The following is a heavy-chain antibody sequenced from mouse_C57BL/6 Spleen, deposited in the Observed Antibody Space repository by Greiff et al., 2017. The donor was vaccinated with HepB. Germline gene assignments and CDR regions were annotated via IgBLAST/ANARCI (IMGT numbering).Heavy chain of an antibody. V-gene: IGHV14-4*01. CDR3: TMGYYCVSNYGWYCFDY. CDR1: GFNIKDDY. D-gene: IGHD1-1*01. CDR2: IDPENGDT. Sequence: EVQLQQSGAELVRPGASVKLSCTASGFNIKDDYMHWVKQRPEQGLEWIGWIDPENGDTEYASKFQGKATITADRSSNTAYLQLSSLTSEDTAVYCCTMGYYCVSNYGWYCFDYWGQGTTLTVSS. J-gene: IGHJ2*01.